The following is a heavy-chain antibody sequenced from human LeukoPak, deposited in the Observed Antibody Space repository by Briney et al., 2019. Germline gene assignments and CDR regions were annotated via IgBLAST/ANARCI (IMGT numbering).Heavy chain of an antibody. Sequence: ASVNVSCKASGYTFTSDDINWVRQATGQGLERMGWMNPNSGNTGYAQKFQGRVTMTRNTSISTAYMELSSLRSEDTAVYYCARVWELRYFDYWGQGTLVTVSS. CDR3: ARVWELRYFDY. V-gene: IGHV1-8*01. CDR2: MNPNSGNT. D-gene: IGHD1-26*01. J-gene: IGHJ4*02. CDR1: GYTFTSDD.